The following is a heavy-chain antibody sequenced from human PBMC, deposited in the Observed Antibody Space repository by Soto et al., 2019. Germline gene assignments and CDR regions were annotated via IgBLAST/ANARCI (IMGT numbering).Heavy chain of an antibody. Sequence: GGSLRLPCAASGFTFSSYAMSWVRQAPGKGLEWVSAISGSGGSTYYADSVKGRFTISRDNSKNTLYLQMNSLRAEDTAVYYCAKDQEWLRCFDYWGQGTLVTVSS. V-gene: IGHV3-23*01. CDR1: GFTFSSYA. J-gene: IGHJ4*02. D-gene: IGHD5-12*01. CDR3: AKDQEWLRCFDY. CDR2: ISGSGGST.